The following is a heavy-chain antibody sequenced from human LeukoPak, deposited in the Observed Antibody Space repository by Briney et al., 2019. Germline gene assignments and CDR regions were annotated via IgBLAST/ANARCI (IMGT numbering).Heavy chain of an antibody. CDR1: GFTFSSYS. CDR3: ARDREWCSSTSCYSLHAFDI. D-gene: IGHD2-2*02. Sequence: GGSLRLSCAASGFTFSSYSMSWVRQAPGKGLEWVSSISGSSSYIYYADSVKGRFTISRDNAKNSLYLQMNSLRAEDTAVYYCARDREWCSSTSCYSLHAFDIWGQGTMVTVSS. J-gene: IGHJ3*02. CDR2: ISGSSSYI. V-gene: IGHV3-21*01.